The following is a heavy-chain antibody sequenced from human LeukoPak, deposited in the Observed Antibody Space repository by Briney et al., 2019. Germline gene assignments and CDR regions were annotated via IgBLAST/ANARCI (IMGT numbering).Heavy chain of an antibody. J-gene: IGHJ5*02. CDR1: GFTFSTFW. Sequence: PGGSLRLSCAGSGFTFSTFWMSWVRQAPGKGLEWVANIKEDGSEKYYVDSMKGRFTVSRDNAKNSLYLQMDSLRAEDTAVYYCASMQLRFDPWGQGTLVTVSS. CDR3: ASMQLRFDP. V-gene: IGHV3-7*01. D-gene: IGHD6-6*01. CDR2: IKEDGSEK.